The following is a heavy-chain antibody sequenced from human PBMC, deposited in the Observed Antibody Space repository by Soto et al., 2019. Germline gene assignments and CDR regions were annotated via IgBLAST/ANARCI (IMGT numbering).Heavy chain of an antibody. CDR2: IDPSDSYT. V-gene: IGHV5-10-1*01. Sequence: GESLKISCKGSGYSFTSYWISWVRQMPGKGLEWMGRIDPSDSYTNYSPSFQGHVTISADKSISTAYLQWSSLKASDTAMYYCAGISVEMATINYYYGMDVWGQGTTVTVYS. CDR1: GYSFTSYW. J-gene: IGHJ6*02. CDR3: AGISVEMATINYYYGMDV. D-gene: IGHD5-12*01.